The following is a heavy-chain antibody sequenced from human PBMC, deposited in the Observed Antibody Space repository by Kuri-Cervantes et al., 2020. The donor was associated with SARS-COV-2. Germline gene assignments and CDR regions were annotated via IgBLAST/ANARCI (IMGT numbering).Heavy chain of an antibody. CDR3: ARQLGDGLNYYFDC. Sequence: SVKVSCKASGCTFSSDAISWVRQAPGQGLEWMGRIIPILGTANYAQKFQGRVTITVDKSTRTAYMELSSLRSEDTAVYYCARQLGDGLNYYFDCWGQGALVTVSS. J-gene: IGHJ4*02. D-gene: IGHD1-1*01. V-gene: IGHV1-69*04. CDR2: IIPILGTA. CDR1: GCTFSSDA.